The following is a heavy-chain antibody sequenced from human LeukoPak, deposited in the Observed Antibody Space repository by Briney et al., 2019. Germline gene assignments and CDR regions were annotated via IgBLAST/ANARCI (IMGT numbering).Heavy chain of an antibody. V-gene: IGHV3-13*01. CDR1: GFTFSNYD. D-gene: IGHD6-13*01. CDR3: ASSPAYSSSWYAIDN. CDR2: IGTAGDT. J-gene: IGHJ4*02. Sequence: GGSLRLSCAASGFTFSNYDMHWVRQAAGEGLEWVSAIGTAGDTYYPGSVKGRFTISRENAKNSLYLQMNSLSAGDTAVYYCASSPAYSSSWYAIDNWGQGTLVTVSS.